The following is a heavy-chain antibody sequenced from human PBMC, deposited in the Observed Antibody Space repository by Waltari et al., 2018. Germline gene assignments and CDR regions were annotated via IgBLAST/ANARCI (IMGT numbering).Heavy chain of an antibody. CDR2: TYHDGTT. Sequence: QIQLQESGPGLLEPSETLSLTCDVSAYAVNSGFYWGWIRQPPGRGLEWIGTTYHDGTTFYNPTLKSRLTRSMDTSKNQFFLKVNSVTAADTAMYYCMRQALGYCTSAACRRLESWGQGTLVTVSS. CDR3: MRQALGYCTSAACRRLES. V-gene: IGHV4-38-2*01. CDR1: AYAVNSGFY. J-gene: IGHJ4*02. D-gene: IGHD2-8*02.